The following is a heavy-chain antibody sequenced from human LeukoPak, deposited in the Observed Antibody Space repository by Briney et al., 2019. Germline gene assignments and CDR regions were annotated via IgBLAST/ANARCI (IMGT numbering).Heavy chain of an antibody. Sequence: SGGSLRLTCAASGFSISGIEMYWFRQAPGKGLEWVSFSSSSGSTVYYADSVKGRFTISRDNAKNSLYLQMNSLRAEDTAVYYCARGDSSNWYALLYSWQGSLVTVSS. J-gene: IGHJ4*02. CDR3: ARGDSSNWYALLY. CDR1: GFSISGIE. D-gene: IGHD6-13*01. CDR2: SSSSGSTV. V-gene: IGHV3-48*03.